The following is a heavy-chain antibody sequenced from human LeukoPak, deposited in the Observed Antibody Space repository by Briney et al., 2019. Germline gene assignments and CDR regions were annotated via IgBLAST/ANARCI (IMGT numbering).Heavy chain of an antibody. J-gene: IGHJ4*02. CDR1: GFTFSSHW. CDR2: IKGDGRTT. Sequence: GGSLRLSCAASGFTFSSHWMHWVRQAPGKGLVWVSRIKGDGRTTTYADSVKGRFTISRDNAKNTLFLQMNSLRAEDTAVYYCTRGFDVVPADYWGQGTLVTVSS. V-gene: IGHV3-74*03. CDR3: TRGFDVVPADY. D-gene: IGHD2-2*01.